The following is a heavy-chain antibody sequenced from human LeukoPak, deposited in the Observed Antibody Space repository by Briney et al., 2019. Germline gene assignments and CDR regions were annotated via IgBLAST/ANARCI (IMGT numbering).Heavy chain of an antibody. V-gene: IGHV3-9*03. Sequence: GGSLRLSYAASGFNFNDYAMHWVRQAPGKGLEWVSGISWNSGSLGYAGSVKGRFTVSRDNAKNSLYLQMNSLRAEDMALYYCVKGETAVAGGAFDYWGQGTLVTVSS. J-gene: IGHJ4*02. CDR3: VKGETAVAGGAFDY. D-gene: IGHD6-19*01. CDR1: GFNFNDYA. CDR2: ISWNSGSL.